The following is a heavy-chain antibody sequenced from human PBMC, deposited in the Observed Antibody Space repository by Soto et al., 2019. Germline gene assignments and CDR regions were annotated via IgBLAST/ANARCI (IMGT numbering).Heavy chain of an antibody. CDR1: GGSFRGYY. CDR3: AGYSAAAGSYYYYYGMDV. D-gene: IGHD6-13*01. J-gene: IGHJ6*02. Sequence: SETLSLTCAVYGGSFRGYYWSWIRQPPGKGLEWIGEINHSGSTNYNPSLKSRVTISVDTSKNQFSLKLSSVTAADTAVYYCAGYSAAAGSYYYYYGMDVWGPGTTVTVSS. CDR2: INHSGST. V-gene: IGHV4-34*01.